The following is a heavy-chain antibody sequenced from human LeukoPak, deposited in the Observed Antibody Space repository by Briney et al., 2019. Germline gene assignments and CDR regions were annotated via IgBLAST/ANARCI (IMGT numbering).Heavy chain of an antibody. J-gene: IGHJ4*02. D-gene: IGHD3-22*01. CDR2: INSDGSST. CDR1: GGSISSSSYY. V-gene: IGHV3-74*01. Sequence: ETLSLTCTVSGGSISSSSYYWGWIRQAPGKGLVWVSRINSDGSSTSYADSVKGRFTISRDNAKNTLYLQMTSLRAEDTAVYYCARGDGSGYFGVVDYWGQGTLVTVSS. CDR3: ARGDGSGYFGVVDY.